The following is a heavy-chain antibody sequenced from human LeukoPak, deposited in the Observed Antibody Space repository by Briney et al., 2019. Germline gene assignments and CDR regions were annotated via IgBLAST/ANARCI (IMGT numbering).Heavy chain of an antibody. D-gene: IGHD4-17*01. CDR3: ARLDYGDYVPTFDY. Sequence: SETLSLTCTVSGGSISSSSYYWGWIRQPPGKGLEWIGSIYYSGSTYYNPSPKSRVTISVDTSKNQFSLKLSSVTAADTAVYYCARLDYGDYVPTFDYWGQGTLVTVSS. J-gene: IGHJ4*02. CDR2: IYYSGST. V-gene: IGHV4-39*01. CDR1: GGSISSSSYY.